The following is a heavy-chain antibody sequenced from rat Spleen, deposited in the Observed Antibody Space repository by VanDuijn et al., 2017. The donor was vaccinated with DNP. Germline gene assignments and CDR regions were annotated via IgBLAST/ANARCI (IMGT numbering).Heavy chain of an antibody. Sequence: EVQLVESGGGPVQPGRSLKLSCAASGFTFSNYGMAWVRQAPTKGLEWVATISYDGNNNYYRDSVKGRFTISRDNTKSTLYLQMDSLRSEDTATYYCARRGYFDYWGQGVMVTVSS. CDR1: GFTFSNYG. CDR3: ARRGYFDY. J-gene: IGHJ2*01. V-gene: IGHV5-29*01. CDR2: ISYDGNNN.